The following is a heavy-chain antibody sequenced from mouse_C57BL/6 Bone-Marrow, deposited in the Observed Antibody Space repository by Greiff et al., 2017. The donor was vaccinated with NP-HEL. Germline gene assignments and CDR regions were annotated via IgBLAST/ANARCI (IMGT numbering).Heavy chain of an antibody. CDR1: GFSFNTYA. Sequence: EVQRVESGGGLVQPKGSLKLSCAASGFSFNTYAMNWVRQAPGKGLEWVARIRSKSNNYATYYADSVKDRFTISRDDSESMLYLQMNNLKTEDTAMYYCVRRRRGNYYAMDYWGQGTSVTVSS. CDR3: VRRRRGNYYAMDY. J-gene: IGHJ4*01. V-gene: IGHV10-1*01. CDR2: IRSKSNNYAT.